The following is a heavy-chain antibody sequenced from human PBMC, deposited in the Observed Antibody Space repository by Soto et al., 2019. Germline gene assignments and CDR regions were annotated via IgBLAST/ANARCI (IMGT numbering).Heavy chain of an antibody. CDR3: AGEGGRGYCSTTSCAFQH. CDR1: GVSVSSNY. D-gene: IGHD2-2*01. Sequence: ETLSLTCTVSGVSVSSNYMSWVRQAPGKGLEWVSVIYSGGSTYYADSVKGRFAVSRDNSKNTLFLQMHSLRAEDTAVYYCAGEGGRGYCSTTSCAFQHWGQGTLVTVSS. J-gene: IGHJ1*01. V-gene: IGHV3-66*01. CDR2: IYSGGST.